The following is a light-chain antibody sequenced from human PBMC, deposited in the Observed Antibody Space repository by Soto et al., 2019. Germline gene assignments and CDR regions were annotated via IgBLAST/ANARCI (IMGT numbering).Light chain of an antibody. CDR2: AAS. V-gene: IGKV1-12*01. J-gene: IGKJ4*01. CDR1: QGISSW. Sequence: DIQMTQSPSSVSASVGDRVTITCRASQGISSWLAWYQQKPGKAPKLLIYAASSLQSGVPSRFSGSGTGTEFTLTISSRQPEDVATDDCQQANSSPWLTFGGGTKVEIK. CDR3: QQANSSPWLT.